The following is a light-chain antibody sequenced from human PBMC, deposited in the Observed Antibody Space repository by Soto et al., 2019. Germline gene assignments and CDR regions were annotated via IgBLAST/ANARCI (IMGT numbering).Light chain of an antibody. CDR2: QVS. Sequence: QSALTQPASVSGSPGQSITISCTGTSSDIGAYNSVSWYQQHPGKAPKLIVFQVSFRPSAVSDRFSGSKSDNTASLTISGLQTEDEADYYCCSYAGNSRVFGTGTKVTVL. CDR1: SSDIGAYNS. V-gene: IGLV2-14*01. J-gene: IGLJ1*01. CDR3: CSYAGNSRV.